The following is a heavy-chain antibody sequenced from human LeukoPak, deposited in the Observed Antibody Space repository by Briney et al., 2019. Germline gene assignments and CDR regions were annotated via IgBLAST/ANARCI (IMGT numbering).Heavy chain of an antibody. D-gene: IGHD3-10*01. CDR3: ARELLWFGEFRWFDP. J-gene: IGHJ5*02. V-gene: IGHV3-48*03. CDR1: GFTFSSYE. Sequence: GGSLRLSCAASGFTFSSYEMNWVRQAPGKGLEWVSYISSSGSTIYYADSVKGRFTISRDNAKNSLYLQMNSLRAEDTAVYYCARELLWFGEFRWFDPWGQGTLVTVSS. CDR2: ISSSGSTI.